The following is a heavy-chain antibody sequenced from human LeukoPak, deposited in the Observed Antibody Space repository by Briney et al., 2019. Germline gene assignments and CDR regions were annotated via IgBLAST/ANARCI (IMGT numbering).Heavy chain of an antibody. D-gene: IGHD3-3*01. CDR1: GFTFSYYW. CDR3: ARDAYDDASES. Sequence: GGSMRLSCAASGFTFSYYWMTWVRQAPGKGLEWVANLRPDGRDKYYADSVKGRFTISRDNAKNSLYLQMNGLRADDTAIYYCARDAYDDASESWGQGTLVTVSS. V-gene: IGHV3-7*01. CDR2: LRPDGRDK. J-gene: IGHJ5*02.